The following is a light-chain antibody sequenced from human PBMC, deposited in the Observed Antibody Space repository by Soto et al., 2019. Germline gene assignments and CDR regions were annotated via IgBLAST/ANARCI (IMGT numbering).Light chain of an antibody. Sequence: IVLTQSPGPLSLSPGERATVSCRASQSVSGSYLAWYQQKPGQPPRLLIYGAFNRAGGIPDRFSGSGSGTDFTLTISRLEPEDFAVYYCQQYSFSPRTFGQGTKVEIK. CDR1: QSVSGSY. CDR3: QQYSFSPRT. CDR2: GAF. V-gene: IGKV3-20*01. J-gene: IGKJ1*01.